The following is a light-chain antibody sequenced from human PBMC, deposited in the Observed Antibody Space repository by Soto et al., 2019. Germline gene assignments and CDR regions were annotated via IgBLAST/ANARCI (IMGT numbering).Light chain of an antibody. CDR2: STS. Sequence: QAVVTQEPSLTVSPGGTVTLTCASSTGAVTGGYYPNWFQRKPGQAPRPLIYSTSNKHSWTPARFLGSLLGGKAALTLSGVQPEDEAEYYCLLYYGGAQLIFGGGTKLTVL. CDR3: LLYYGGAQLI. V-gene: IGLV7-43*01. CDR1: TGAVTGGYY. J-gene: IGLJ2*01.